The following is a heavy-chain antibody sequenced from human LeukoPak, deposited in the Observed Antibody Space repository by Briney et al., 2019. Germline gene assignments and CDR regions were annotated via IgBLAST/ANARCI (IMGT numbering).Heavy chain of an antibody. Sequence: ASVKVSCKASGYTFTSYGISWVRQAPGQGLEWMGWISAYNGNTNYAQKLQGRVTMTTDTSTSTAYMELRSLRSDDTAVYYCATVLLWRSIVSDAFDIGGQGTMVTVSS. J-gene: IGHJ3*02. CDR3: ATVLLWRSIVSDAFDI. CDR2: ISAYNGNT. CDR1: GYTFTSYG. D-gene: IGHD3-10*01. V-gene: IGHV1-18*01.